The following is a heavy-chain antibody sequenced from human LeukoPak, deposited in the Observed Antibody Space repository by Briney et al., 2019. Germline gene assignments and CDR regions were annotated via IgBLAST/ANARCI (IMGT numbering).Heavy chain of an antibody. Sequence: PGKSMTLACAASGFTFSSYGMQWVRHAPGKGLEWVGVISYVGSNKYYADSVKGRFTISRDNSKNTLYLQMNSLRAEDTAVYYCAKVRSSSWDRQYLDDFDYWGQGTLVTVSS. V-gene: IGHV3-30*18. CDR1: GFTFSSYG. J-gene: IGHJ4*02. CDR2: ISYVGSNK. D-gene: IGHD6-13*01. CDR3: AKVRSSSWDRQYLDDFDY.